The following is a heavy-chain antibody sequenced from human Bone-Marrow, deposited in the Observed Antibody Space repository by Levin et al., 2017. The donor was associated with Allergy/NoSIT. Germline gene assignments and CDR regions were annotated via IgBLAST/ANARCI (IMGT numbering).Heavy chain of an antibody. CDR2: ISYSSSYI. V-gene: IGHV3-21*01. D-gene: IGHD6-25*01. Sequence: LSLTCAASGFTFSSYSMNWVRQAPGKGLEWVSSISYSSSYIYYADSVKGRFTISRDNAKNSLYLQMNSLRAEDTAVYYCAREDSSGYMDVWGKGTTVTVSS. CDR3: AREDSSGYMDV. J-gene: IGHJ6*03. CDR1: GFTFSSYS.